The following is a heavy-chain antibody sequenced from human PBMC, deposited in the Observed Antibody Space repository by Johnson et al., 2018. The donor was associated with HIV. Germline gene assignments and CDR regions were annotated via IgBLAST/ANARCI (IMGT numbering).Heavy chain of an antibody. CDR2: IRSGGSGM. CDR1: GFTFSDSY. V-gene: IGHV3-11*04. D-gene: IGHD2-15*01. Sequence: QVQLVESGGGLVRPGESLLLSCVASGFTFSDSYMNWIRQAPGKGLEWIAYIRSGGSGMNYADSVKGRFTVSRDNAKKSLYLQMDSLRVDDTAIYYCARRGGTGYSEPIDFWGQGTMVTVSS. J-gene: IGHJ3*01. CDR3: ARRGGTGYSEPIDF.